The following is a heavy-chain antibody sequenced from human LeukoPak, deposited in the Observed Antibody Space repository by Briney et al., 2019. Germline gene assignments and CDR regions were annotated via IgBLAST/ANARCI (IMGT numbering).Heavy chain of an antibody. CDR2: VNADGGNT. CDR1: GFTFDNYR. V-gene: IGHV3-23*01. Sequence: GGSLRLSCAASGFTFDNYRMSWVRQAPGKGLEWVSTVNADGGNTYYADSVKGRFTISRDNSKSTLILQMSSLRVEDTALYYCTKRVKYGGTWDHFADWGQGTLVTVSS. J-gene: IGHJ4*02. CDR3: TKRVKYGGTWDHFAD. D-gene: IGHD1-26*01.